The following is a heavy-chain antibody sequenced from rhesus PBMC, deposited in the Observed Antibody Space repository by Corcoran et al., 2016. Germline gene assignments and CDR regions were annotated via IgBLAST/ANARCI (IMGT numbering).Heavy chain of an antibody. V-gene: IGHV5-2*01. CDR3: AKRGSSGWSFDY. J-gene: IGHJ4*01. CDR1: GYSFTSYW. CDR2: IAPSDSDT. D-gene: IGHD6S26*01. Sequence: EVQLVQSGAEVKRPGESLKISCKTSGYSFTSYWISGVRQMPGKGLEWMGAIAPSDSDTRYSPSFQGQVTISPDKSISTTYLQWGSLKASDSATYYCAKRGSSGWSFDYWGQGVLVTVSS.